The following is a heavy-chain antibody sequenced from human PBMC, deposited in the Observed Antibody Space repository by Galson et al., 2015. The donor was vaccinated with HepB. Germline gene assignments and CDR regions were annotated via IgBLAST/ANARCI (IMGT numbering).Heavy chain of an antibody. D-gene: IGHD2-2*03. CDR1: GGTFSSYA. Sequence: SVKVSCKASGGTFSSYAISWVRQAPGQGLEWMGGIIPIFGTANYAQKFQGRVTITADESTSTAYMELSSLRSEDTAVYYCASRPMGIVVVPAGDYYYGMDVWGQGTTVTVSS. J-gene: IGHJ6*02. CDR3: ASRPMGIVVVPAGDYYYGMDV. CDR2: IIPIFGTA. V-gene: IGHV1-69*13.